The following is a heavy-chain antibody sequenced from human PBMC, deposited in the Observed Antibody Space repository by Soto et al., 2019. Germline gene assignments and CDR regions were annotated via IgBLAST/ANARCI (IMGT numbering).Heavy chain of an antibody. D-gene: IGHD3-10*01. CDR1: GYSVSSSDYY. CDR2: IYYSGST. CDR3: ARDRYGSGGYYYYGMDV. J-gene: IGHJ6*02. V-gene: IGHV4-61*08. Sequence: SETLSLTCSVSGYSVSSSDYYWAWIRQPPGKGLEWIGYIYYSGSTNYNPSLKSRVTISVDTSKNQFSLKLSSVTAAYTAVYYCARDRYGSGGYYYYGMDVWGQGTTVTVSS.